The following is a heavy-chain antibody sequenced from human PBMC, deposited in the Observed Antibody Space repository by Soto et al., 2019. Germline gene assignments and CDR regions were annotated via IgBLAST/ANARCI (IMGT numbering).Heavy chain of an antibody. D-gene: IGHD3-3*01. CDR2: INAGNGNT. Sequence: ASVKVSCKASGYTFTSYAMHWVRQAPGQRLEWMGWINAGNGNTKYSQKFQGRVTITRDTSASTAYMELSSLRSEDTAVYYCARALTSDFWSGYYNHYYYGLAVWGQGTTVTVSS. J-gene: IGHJ6*02. CDR3: ARALTSDFWSGYYNHYYYGLAV. V-gene: IGHV1-3*01. CDR1: GYTFTSYA.